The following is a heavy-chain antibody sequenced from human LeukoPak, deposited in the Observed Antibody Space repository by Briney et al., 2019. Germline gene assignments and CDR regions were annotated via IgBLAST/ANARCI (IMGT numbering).Heavy chain of an antibody. Sequence: GGSLRLSCAASGFTFSSYWMHWARQAPGKGLVWVSRINSDGRSTSYADSVKGRFTISRDNAKNTLYLQMNSLRAEDTAVYYCARVRFGDLLVDYWGQGTLVTVSS. CDR3: ARVRFGDLLVDY. CDR1: GFTFSSYW. J-gene: IGHJ4*02. D-gene: IGHD3-10*01. V-gene: IGHV3-74*01. CDR2: INSDGRST.